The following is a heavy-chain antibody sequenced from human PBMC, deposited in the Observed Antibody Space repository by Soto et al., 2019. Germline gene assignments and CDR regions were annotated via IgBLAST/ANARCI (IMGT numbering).Heavy chain of an antibody. Sequence: SETLSLTCVVSGGSLSSYYWSWIRQPPGKGLEWIGYIYYSGSTNYNPSLKSRVTISVDTSKNQFSLKLSSVTAADTAVYYCATQEVGGTYVYTFDPWGQGTLVTVSS. D-gene: IGHD1-26*01. CDR3: ATQEVGGTYVYTFDP. J-gene: IGHJ5*02. CDR1: GGSLSSYY. V-gene: IGHV4-59*08. CDR2: IYYSGST.